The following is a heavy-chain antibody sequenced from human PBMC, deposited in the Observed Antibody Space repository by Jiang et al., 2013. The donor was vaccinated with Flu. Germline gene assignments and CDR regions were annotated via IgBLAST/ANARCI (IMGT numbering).Heavy chain of an antibody. CDR3: ARQVDSFTNRFDP. CDR2: IYPGDSDT. J-gene: IGHJ5*02. CDR1: GYSFVSHW. D-gene: IGHD2-8*01. V-gene: IGHV5-51*01. Sequence: SLKISCKVSGYSFVSHWIGWVRQMPGKGLEWMGIIYPGDSDTRYSPSFQGQVTISADKSISTVYMQWSSLKASDTAMYFCARQVDSFTNRFDPWGQGTLVTVSS.